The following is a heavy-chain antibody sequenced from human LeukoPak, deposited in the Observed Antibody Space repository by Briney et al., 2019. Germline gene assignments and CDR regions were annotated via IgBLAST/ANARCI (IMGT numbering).Heavy chain of an antibody. CDR3: VKDERDAYYEF. CDR1: EFTFSNYW. J-gene: IGHJ4*02. D-gene: IGHD3-16*01. Sequence: GGSLRLSCAASEFTFSNYWMTWVRQAPGKGLEWVANINEDETAKYYVGSVKGRFTISRDNAKNSLYLQMNSLRAEDTAIYYCVKDERDAYYEFWGQGTLVTVSS. V-gene: IGHV3-7*03. CDR2: INEDETAK.